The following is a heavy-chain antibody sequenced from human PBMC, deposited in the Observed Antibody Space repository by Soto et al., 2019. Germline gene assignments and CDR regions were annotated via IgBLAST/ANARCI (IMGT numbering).Heavy chain of an antibody. V-gene: IGHV5-10-1*01. J-gene: IGHJ6*02. CDR2: IDPSDSYT. CDR1: GYSFTSYW. Sequence: GESLKISCKGSGYSFTSYWISWVRQMPGKGLEWMGRIDPSDSYTNYSPSFQGHVTISADKSISTAYLQWSSLKASDTAMYYCVRRAIVPGEPTYGMDVWGQGTTVTVSS. CDR3: VRRAIVPGEPTYGMDV. D-gene: IGHD3-10*01.